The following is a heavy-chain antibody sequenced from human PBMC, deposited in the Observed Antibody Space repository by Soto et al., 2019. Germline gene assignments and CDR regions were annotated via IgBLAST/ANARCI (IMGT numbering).Heavy chain of an antibody. CDR1: GCTFSSYA. J-gene: IGHJ4*02. D-gene: IGHD3-22*01. V-gene: IGHV1-69*06. Sequence: SVKVSCKASGCTFSSYAISWVRQAPGQGLEWMGGIIPIFGTANYAQKFQGRVTITADKSTSTAYMELSSLRSEDTAVYYCARVPPGSSGYLYYFDYWGQGTLVTV. CDR2: IIPIFGTA. CDR3: ARVPPGSSGYLYYFDY.